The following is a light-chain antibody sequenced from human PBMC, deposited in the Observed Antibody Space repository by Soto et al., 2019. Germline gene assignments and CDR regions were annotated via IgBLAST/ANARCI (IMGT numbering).Light chain of an antibody. V-gene: IGLV2-14*01. CDR2: EVS. CDR3: SSYTSSSTLDV. J-gene: IGLJ1*01. CDR1: SSDIGGYNY. Sequence: QSALTQPASVSGSPGQSITISCTGTSSDIGGYNYVSWFQQHPGKAPKLMIYEVSNWPSGVSNRFSGSKSGNTASLTISGLQAEDEADYYCSSYTSSSTLDVFGTGTKVTVL.